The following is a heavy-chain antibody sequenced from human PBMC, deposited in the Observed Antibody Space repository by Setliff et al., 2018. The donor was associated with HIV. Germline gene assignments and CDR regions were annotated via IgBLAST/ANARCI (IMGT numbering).Heavy chain of an antibody. CDR3: ARGQIDYYDSSGYPDWYFDL. D-gene: IGHD3-22*01. V-gene: IGHV4-59*06. J-gene: IGHJ2*01. Sequence: PSETLSLTCTVSGGSISSYYWSWIRQHPGKGLEWIGYIYYSGSTYYNPSLKSRVTISVDTSKNQLSLKLSSVTAADTAVYYCARGQIDYYDSSGYPDWYFDLWGRGTLVTVSS. CDR2: IYYSGST. CDR1: GGSISSYY.